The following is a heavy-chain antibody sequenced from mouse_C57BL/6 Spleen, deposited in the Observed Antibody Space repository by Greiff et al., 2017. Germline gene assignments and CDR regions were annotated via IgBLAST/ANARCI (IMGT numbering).Heavy chain of an antibody. D-gene: IGHD1-1*01. J-gene: IGHJ2*01. CDR3: ARGDYYGRSRLDY. CDR1: GYTFTSYW. Sequence: VQLQQPGAELVMPGASVKLSCKASGYTFTSYWMPWVKQRPGQGLEWIGEIDPSDSYTNSNQKFKGKSTLTVDESSSTAYMQLSSLTSEDSAVYYCARGDYYGRSRLDYWGQGTTLTVSS. V-gene: IGHV1-69*01. CDR2: IDPSDSYT.